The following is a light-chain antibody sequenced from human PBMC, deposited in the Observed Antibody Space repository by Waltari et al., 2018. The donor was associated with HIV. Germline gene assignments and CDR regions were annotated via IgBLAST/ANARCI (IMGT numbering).Light chain of an antibody. V-gene: IGLV1-44*01. J-gene: IGLJ2*01. Sequence: QSVLTQPPSASGTPGQRVTISCSGSSSNIGSNTVNWYQQLPGTAPNLLIYSNKQRPSGVPDRVSGSKSGTSASLAISGLQSEDEADYYCAAWDDSLNGVVFGGGTKLTVL. CDR1: SSNIGSNT. CDR3: AAWDDSLNGVV. CDR2: SNK.